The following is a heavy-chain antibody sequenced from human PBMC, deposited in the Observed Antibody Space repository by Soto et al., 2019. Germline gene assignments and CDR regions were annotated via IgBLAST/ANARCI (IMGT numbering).Heavy chain of an antibody. Sequence: QVQLVESGGGVVQPGRSLRLSCAASGFTFSSYGMHWVRQAPGKGLEWVAVIWYDGSNKYYADSVKGRFTISRDNSKNTLYLQMNSLRAEDTAVYYCARDGREVYGGSYYYYYYGMDVWGQGTTVTVSS. CDR1: GFTFSSYG. CDR2: IWYDGSNK. CDR3: ARDGREVYGGSYYYYYYGMDV. V-gene: IGHV3-33*01. J-gene: IGHJ6*02. D-gene: IGHD2-8*01.